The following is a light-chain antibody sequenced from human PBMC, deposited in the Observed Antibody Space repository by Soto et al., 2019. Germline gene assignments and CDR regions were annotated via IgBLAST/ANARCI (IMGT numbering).Light chain of an antibody. J-gene: IGLJ2*01. Sequence: QSALTQPASVSGSPGQSITISCTGTSSDVGGYNYVSWYQQHPGRAPKVMIYDVSNRPSGVSNRFSGSKSGNTASLTISGLLADDEADYYCSSYTTTSTLEVLFGGGTKLTVL. CDR1: SSDVGGYNY. CDR2: DVS. V-gene: IGLV2-14*01. CDR3: SSYTTTSTLEVL.